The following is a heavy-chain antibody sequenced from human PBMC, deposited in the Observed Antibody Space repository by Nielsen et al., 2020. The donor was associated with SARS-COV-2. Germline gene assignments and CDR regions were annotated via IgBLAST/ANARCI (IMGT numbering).Heavy chain of an antibody. CDR2: IKQDGSEK. J-gene: IGHJ4*02. CDR3: ARDNDYLDY. CDR1: GFTFSSYW. V-gene: IGHV3-7*03. D-gene: IGHD1-1*01. Sequence: GESLKISCAASGFTFSSYWMSWVRQAPGKGLEWVANIKQDGSEKYYVDSVKGRFTISRDNAKNSLYLQMNSLRAEDTAVYYCARDNDYLDYWGQGTLVTVSS.